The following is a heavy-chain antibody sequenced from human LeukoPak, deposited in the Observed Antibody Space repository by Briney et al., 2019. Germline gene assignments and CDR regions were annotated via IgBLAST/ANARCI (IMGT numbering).Heavy chain of an antibody. J-gene: IGHJ5*02. D-gene: IGHD6-13*01. CDR1: GGSISSSSYY. Sequence: SETLSLTCTVSGGSISSSSYYWGWIRQPPGKGLEWIGSIYYSGSTYYNPSLKSRVTISVDKSKNQFSLKLSSVTAADTAVYYCARQQLTPLNWFDPWGQGTLVTVSS. V-gene: IGHV4-39*07. CDR2: IYYSGST. CDR3: ARQQLTPLNWFDP.